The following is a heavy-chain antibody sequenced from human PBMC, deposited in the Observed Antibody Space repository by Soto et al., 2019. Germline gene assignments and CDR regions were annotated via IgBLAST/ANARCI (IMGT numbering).Heavy chain of an antibody. CDR2: IWYDGSNK. Sequence: GGSLRLSCAASGFTFSSYGMHWVRQAPGKGLEWVAVIWYDGSNKYYADSVKGRFTISRDNSKNTLYLQMNSLRAEDTAVYYCARQYYDFWSGYHPPEYFDYWGQGTLVTVSS. V-gene: IGHV3-33*01. J-gene: IGHJ4*02. CDR3: ARQYYDFWSGYHPPEYFDY. D-gene: IGHD3-3*01. CDR1: GFTFSSYG.